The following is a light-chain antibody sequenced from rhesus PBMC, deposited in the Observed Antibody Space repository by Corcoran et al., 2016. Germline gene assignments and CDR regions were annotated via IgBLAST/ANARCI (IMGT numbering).Light chain of an antibody. CDR2: WAS. V-gene: IGKV4-1*01. CDR3: QQYYSSPYS. CDR1: QSLLYGSNSKNY. Sequence: DIVMTQSPDSLAVSLGERVTINCKSSQSLLYGSNSKNYLAWYQQKPGQAPKLLISWASTRESGVPKRLSGRGSGTDFTLTISGLQAEDVAVYYCQQYYSSPYSFGQGTKVEIK. J-gene: IGKJ2*01.